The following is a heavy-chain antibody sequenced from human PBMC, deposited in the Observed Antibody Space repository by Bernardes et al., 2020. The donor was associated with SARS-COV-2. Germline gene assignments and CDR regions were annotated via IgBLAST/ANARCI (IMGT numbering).Heavy chain of an antibody. V-gene: IGHV3-66*02. Sequence: GGSLRLSCAASGFTVSSNYMSWVRQAPGKGLEWVSVIYSGGSTYYADSVKGRFTISRDNSKNTLYLQMNSLRAEDTAVYYCARDQLYYDILTGYLRGYSGMDVWGQGTTVTVSS. CDR3: ARDQLYYDILTGYLRGYSGMDV. CDR2: IYSGGST. J-gene: IGHJ6*02. CDR1: GFTVSSNY. D-gene: IGHD3-9*01.